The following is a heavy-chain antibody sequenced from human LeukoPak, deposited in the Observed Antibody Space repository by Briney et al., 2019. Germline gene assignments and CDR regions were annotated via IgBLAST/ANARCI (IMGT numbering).Heavy chain of an antibody. CDR1: GFTFSSYA. D-gene: IGHD3-10*01. CDR3: ARDETQRSHYYGSGSYYNVDYYGMDV. CDR2: ISYDGSNK. Sequence: PGGSLRLSCAASGFTFSSYAMHWVRQAPGEGLEWVAVISYDGSNKYYADSVKGRFTISRDNSKNTLYLQMNSLRAEDTAVYYCARDETQRSHYYGSGSYYNVDYYGMDVWGQGTTVTVSS. J-gene: IGHJ6*02. V-gene: IGHV3-30-3*01.